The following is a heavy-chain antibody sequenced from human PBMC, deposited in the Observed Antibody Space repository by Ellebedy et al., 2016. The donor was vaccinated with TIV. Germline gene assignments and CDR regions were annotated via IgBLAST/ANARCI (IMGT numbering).Heavy chain of an antibody. Sequence: MPSETLSLTCNVSGYSISDGYFWGWIRQPPGKGLEWIGSIFHGGSIHYNPSLKSRVTISLDTSRNHFSLKLTSVTAADTAMYYCARDTYFDRGAFDLWGPGTVLTVSS. V-gene: IGHV4-38-2*02. CDR2: IFHGGSI. J-gene: IGHJ3*01. D-gene: IGHD3-22*01. CDR1: GYSISDGYF. CDR3: ARDTYFDRGAFDL.